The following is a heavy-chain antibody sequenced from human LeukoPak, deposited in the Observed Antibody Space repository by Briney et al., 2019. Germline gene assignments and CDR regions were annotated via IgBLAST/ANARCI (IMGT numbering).Heavy chain of an antibody. V-gene: IGHV3-23*01. CDR2: ISGSGGRT. CDR3: AKGWYSSSWYSDDAFDI. J-gene: IGHJ3*02. Sequence: PGGSLRLSCAASGFTFSSYAMSWVRQTPGKGLEWVSAISGSGGRTYYADSVKGRFTISRDNSKNTLYLQMNSLRAEDTAVYYCAKGWYSSSWYSDDAFDIWGQGTMVTVSS. D-gene: IGHD6-13*01. CDR1: GFTFSSYA.